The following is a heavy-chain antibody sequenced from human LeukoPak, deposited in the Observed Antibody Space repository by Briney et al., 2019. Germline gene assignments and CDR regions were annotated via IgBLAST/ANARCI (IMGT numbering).Heavy chain of an antibody. CDR1: GGSISSSSYY. Sequence: SETLSLTCTVSGGSISSSSYYWGWIRQPPGKGLEWIGNIYYSGSTCYNPSLKSRVTISVDTSKTQFSLKLNSVTAADTAVYYCARVHQQLANYFYYYYYMDVWGKGTTVTVSS. CDR3: ARVHQQLANYFYYYYYMDV. D-gene: IGHD6-13*01. V-gene: IGHV4-39*07. J-gene: IGHJ6*03. CDR2: IYYSGST.